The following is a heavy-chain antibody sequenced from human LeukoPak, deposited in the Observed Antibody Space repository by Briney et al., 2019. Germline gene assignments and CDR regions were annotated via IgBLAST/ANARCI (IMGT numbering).Heavy chain of an antibody. CDR2: IYTSGST. CDR1: GGTISSGSYY. V-gene: IGHV4-61*02. CDR3: AREWGDYYYYYYMAV. Sequence: PSETLSLTCTVSGGTISSGSYYWSWIRQPAGKGLEWIGRIYTSGSTNYNPSLKSRVTISVDTSKNQFSLKLSSVTAADTAVYYCAREWGDYYYYYYMAVCGNGAPVTVSS. J-gene: IGHJ6*03. D-gene: IGHD3-16*01.